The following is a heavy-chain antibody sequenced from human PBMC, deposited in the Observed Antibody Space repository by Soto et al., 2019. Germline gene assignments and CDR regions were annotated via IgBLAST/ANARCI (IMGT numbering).Heavy chain of an antibody. CDR3: ARGLMGRGRYSSNWGLDY. V-gene: IGHV4-59*12. CDR2: IYYSGST. D-gene: IGHD6-13*01. J-gene: IGHJ4*02. CDR1: GGSISSYY. Sequence: SETLSLSCTVSGGSISSYYWSWIRQPPGKGLEWIGYIYYSGSTNYNPSLKSRVTISVDTSKNQLSLKLSSVTAADTAVYYCARGLMGRGRYSSNWGLDYWGQGTLVTVSS.